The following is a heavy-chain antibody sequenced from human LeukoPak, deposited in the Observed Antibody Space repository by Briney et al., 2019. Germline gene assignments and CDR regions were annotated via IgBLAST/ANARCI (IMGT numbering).Heavy chain of an antibody. V-gene: IGHV3-43*01. CDR3: VKDLSYESSGHVLEY. CDR2: ISWDGTT. Sequence: GGSLRLSCVASGFTFEDYTMHWVRQAPGKTLEGVSLISWDGTTYYTDSVKGRFTISRDNSKNSLYLQMDTPRSEDTAFYYCVKDLSYESSGHVLEYWGQGTLVTVSS. CDR1: GFTFEDYT. D-gene: IGHD3-22*01. J-gene: IGHJ4*02.